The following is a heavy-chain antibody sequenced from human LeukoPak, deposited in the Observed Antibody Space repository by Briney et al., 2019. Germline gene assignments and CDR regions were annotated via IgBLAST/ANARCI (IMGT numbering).Heavy chain of an antibody. CDR3: ANTGSVYYFALTFFDY. Sequence: GGSLRLSCAAPGFTFSSYAMSWVRQAPGKGLEWVSAISGSGGSTYYADSVKGRFTISRDNSKNTLYLQMNSLRAEDTAVYYCANTGSVYYFALTFFDYWGQGTLVTVSS. D-gene: IGHD3-22*01. CDR2: ISGSGGST. J-gene: IGHJ4*02. CDR1: GFTFSSYA. V-gene: IGHV3-23*01.